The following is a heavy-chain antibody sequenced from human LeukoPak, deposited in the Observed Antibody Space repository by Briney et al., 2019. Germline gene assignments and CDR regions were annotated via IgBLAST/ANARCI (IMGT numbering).Heavy chain of an antibody. J-gene: IGHJ6*03. CDR2: INPNSGGT. CDR3: ARDRHSSGGNYMDV. D-gene: IGHD6-19*01. Sequence: SSVKVSCKASGYTFTGYYMHWMRQAPGQGLEWMGWINPNSGGTNYAQKFQGRITMTRDTSISTAYMELRSLRSDDTAVYYCARDRHSSGGNYMDVWGKGTTVTISS. V-gene: IGHV1-2*02. CDR1: GYTFTGYY.